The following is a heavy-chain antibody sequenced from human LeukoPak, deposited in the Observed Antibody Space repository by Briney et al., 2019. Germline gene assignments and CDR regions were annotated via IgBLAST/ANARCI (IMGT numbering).Heavy chain of an antibody. J-gene: IGHJ4*02. Sequence: SETLSLTCTVSGGSISSYYWSWIRQPPGKGLEWIGYTYYSGSTNYNPSLKSRVTISVDTSKNQFSLKLSSVTAADTAVYYCARAHADYQNDYWGQGTLVTVSS. D-gene: IGHD2-2*01. CDR2: TYYSGST. CDR1: GGSISSYY. CDR3: ARAHADYQNDY. V-gene: IGHV4-59*01.